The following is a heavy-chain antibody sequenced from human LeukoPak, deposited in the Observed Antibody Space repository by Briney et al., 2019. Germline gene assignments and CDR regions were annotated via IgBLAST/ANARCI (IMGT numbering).Heavy chain of an antibody. D-gene: IGHD3-10*01. CDR3: ARTRMVRGAMDV. V-gene: IGHV1-18*01. CDR2: ISAYNGNT. Sequence: ASVKVSCKASGYTFTSYGISWVRQAPGQGLEWMGWISAYNGNTNYAQKLQGRVTMTTDTSTSTAYTELRSLRSDDTAVYYCARTRMVRGAMDVWGKGTTVTISS. CDR1: GYTFTSYG. J-gene: IGHJ6*03.